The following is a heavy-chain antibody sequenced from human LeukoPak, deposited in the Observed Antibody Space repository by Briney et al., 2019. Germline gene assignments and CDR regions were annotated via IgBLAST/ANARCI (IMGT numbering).Heavy chain of an antibody. Sequence: GASVKVSCKASGYTFTGYYMHWVRQAPGQGLEWMGWINPNSGGTNYAQKFQGRVTMTRDTSISTAYMELSSLRSEDTAVYYCATFGPPNYYDPTASFFDIWGQGTMVTVSS. D-gene: IGHD3-22*01. J-gene: IGHJ3*02. CDR1: GYTFTGYY. CDR2: INPNSGGT. CDR3: ATFGPPNYYDPTASFFDI. V-gene: IGHV1-2*02.